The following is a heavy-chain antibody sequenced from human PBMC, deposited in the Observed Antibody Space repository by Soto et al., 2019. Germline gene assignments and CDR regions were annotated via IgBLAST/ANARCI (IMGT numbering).Heavy chain of an antibody. V-gene: IGHV3-30-3*01. D-gene: IGHD2-21*02. CDR1: GFTFSPYT. CDR3: ARGGGFCGADCYKGGIDY. J-gene: IGHJ4*02. CDR2: ISYDGGDK. Sequence: VGSLSLSCAASGFTFSPYTMHWVRQTPGKGLEWVAVISYDGGDKYYADSVRGRFTISRDNSKNTLFLQMNNLRAEDTALYYCARGGGFCGADCYKGGIDYWGQGALVTVSS.